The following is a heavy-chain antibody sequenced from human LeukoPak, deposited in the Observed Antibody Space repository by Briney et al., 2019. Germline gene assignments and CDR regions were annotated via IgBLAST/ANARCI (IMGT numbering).Heavy chain of an antibody. V-gene: IGHV1-69*04. Sequence: SVKLSCKASGRTFSSYAISWVRHAPGQGREWMGRIIPIFGIANYAQKFEGRVTITADKSTNTAYMELSSLRSEDTAVYYCAEESTDNWFDPWGQGTLVTVSS. CDR3: AEESTDNWFDP. J-gene: IGHJ5*02. CDR2: IIPIFGIA. CDR1: GRTFSSYA. D-gene: IGHD5-24*01.